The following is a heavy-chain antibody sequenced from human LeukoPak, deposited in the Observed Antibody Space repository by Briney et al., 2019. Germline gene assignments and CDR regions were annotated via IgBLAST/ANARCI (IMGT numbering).Heavy chain of an antibody. J-gene: IGHJ4*02. V-gene: IGHV3-11*01. CDR2: VSNGGGNTI. CDR3: ARDKSNKGHDC. CDR1: GFTLSDYY. Sequence: GGSLRLSCAASGFTLSDYYMTWIRQAPGKGLEWVSYVSNGGGNTIFYADSVKGRFTVFRDYAKNSLYLQMNSLGAEDTAVYYCARDKSNKGHDCWGQGTLVTVSP.